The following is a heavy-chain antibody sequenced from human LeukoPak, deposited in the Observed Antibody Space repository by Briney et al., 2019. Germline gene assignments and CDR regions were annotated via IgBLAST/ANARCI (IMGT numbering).Heavy chain of an antibody. D-gene: IGHD3-16*01. V-gene: IGHV4-61*08. CDR2: IYYSGST. Sequence: SQTLSLTCTVSGGSISSGDYYWSWIRQPPGKGLEWIGYIYYSGSTNYNPSLKSRVTISVDTSKNQFSLKLSSVTAADTAVYYCARDLGGPAFYYYYMDVWGKGTTVTVSS. CDR1: GGSISSGDYY. J-gene: IGHJ6*03. CDR3: ARDLGGPAFYYYYMDV.